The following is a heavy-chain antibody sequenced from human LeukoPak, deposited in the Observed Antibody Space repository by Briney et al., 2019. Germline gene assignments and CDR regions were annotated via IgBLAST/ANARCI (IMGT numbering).Heavy chain of an antibody. CDR1: GGSISSYY. J-gene: IGHJ4*02. V-gene: IGHV4-59*01. CDR3: ARATRLAYGGNSYYFDY. Sequence: SETLSLTCTVSGGSISSYYWSWIRQPPGKGLEWIGYIYYSGNTNYNPSLKSRVTISVDTSKNQFSLKLSSVTAADTAVYYCARATRLAYGGNSYYFDYWGQGTLVTGSS. CDR2: IYYSGNT. D-gene: IGHD4-23*01.